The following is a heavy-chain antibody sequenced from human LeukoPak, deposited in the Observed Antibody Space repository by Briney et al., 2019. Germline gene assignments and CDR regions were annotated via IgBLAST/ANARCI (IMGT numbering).Heavy chain of an antibody. V-gene: IGHV1-46*01. Sequence: GASAKVSCKASGYTFTSYYMHWVRQAPGQGLEWMGIINPSGGSTSYAQKFQGRVTMTRDTSTSTVYMELSSLRSEDTAVYYCAREDSSWMGDYWGQGTLVTVSS. D-gene: IGHD3-22*01. CDR3: AREDSSWMGDY. J-gene: IGHJ4*02. CDR1: GYTFTSYY. CDR2: INPSGGST.